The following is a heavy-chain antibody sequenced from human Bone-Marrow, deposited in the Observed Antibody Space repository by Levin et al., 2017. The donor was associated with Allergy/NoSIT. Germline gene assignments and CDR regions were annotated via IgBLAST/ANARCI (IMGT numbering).Heavy chain of an antibody. CDR2: LSYDGSNQ. J-gene: IGHJ6*02. D-gene: IGHD2-15*01. V-gene: IGHV3-30*18. CDR1: GFIFSNSG. Sequence: SCAASGFIFSNSGMYWVRQAPGKGLEWVAVLSYDGSNQFYADSVKGRFTISRDNSNNTVYLQMNSLRVEDTAVYYCVKDQNKAVYCNGESCYHNYYKYGMDVWGQGTTVTVSS. CDR3: VKDQNKAVYCNGESCYHNYYKYGMDV.